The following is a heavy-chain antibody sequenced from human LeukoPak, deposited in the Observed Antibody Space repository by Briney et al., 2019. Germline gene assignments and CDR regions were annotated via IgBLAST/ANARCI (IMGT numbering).Heavy chain of an antibody. Sequence: ASVKVSCKASGFVFTSYGFTWVRQAPGQGLEWMGWISANDGKIHYSERHQGRVTMTTDTVTSTAYMELRSLRSDDTAVYYCARELHVERDDYWDQGTLVTVSS. V-gene: IGHV1-18*01. J-gene: IGHJ4*02. D-gene: IGHD1-1*01. CDR2: ISANDGKI. CDR3: ARELHVERDDY. CDR1: GFVFTSYG.